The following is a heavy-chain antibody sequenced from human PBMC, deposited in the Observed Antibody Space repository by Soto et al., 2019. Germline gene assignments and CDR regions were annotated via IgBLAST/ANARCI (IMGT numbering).Heavy chain of an antibody. V-gene: IGHV1-69*02. D-gene: IGHD3-10*01. CDR1: GGTFSSYT. J-gene: IGHJ3*02. CDR2: IIPILGIA. CDR3: ARAVREAWTDAFDI. Sequence: QVQLVQSGAEVKKPGSSVKVSCKASGGTFSSYTISWVRQAPGQGLEWMGRIIPILGIANYAQKFQGRVTTTADKTTSTADMELSSLRSEDTAVYYCARAVREAWTDAFDIWGQGTMVTVSS.